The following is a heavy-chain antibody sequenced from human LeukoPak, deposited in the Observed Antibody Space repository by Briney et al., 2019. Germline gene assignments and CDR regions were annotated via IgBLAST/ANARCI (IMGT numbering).Heavy chain of an antibody. CDR2: IKQDGGEK. Sequence: GGSLRLSCAGYGFLFNTNWMTWVRQAPGKGLEWVATIKQDGGEKYYVDSVKGRFTISRDSAKNSLDLQMNSLRAEDTAVYYCARGDIVVVPAAVYYYYYMDVWGKGTTVTVSS. J-gene: IGHJ6*03. CDR1: GFLFNTNW. D-gene: IGHD2-2*01. V-gene: IGHV3-7*01. CDR3: ARGDIVVVPAAVYYYYYMDV.